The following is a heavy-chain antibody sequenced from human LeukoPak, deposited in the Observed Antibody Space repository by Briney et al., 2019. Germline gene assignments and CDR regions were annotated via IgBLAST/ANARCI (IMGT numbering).Heavy chain of an antibody. CDR3: ARVVGSVVTYDY. D-gene: IGHD2-21*02. CDR2: INSHGSST. J-gene: IGHJ4*02. Sequence: GGSLRFSCAASGFTFSSYCMLWVRQVPGKGLLWVSCINSHGSSTRYADSVKGRFTISRDNAKNTLYLQMNSLGAEDTAVYYCARVVGSVVTYDYWGQGALVTVSS. V-gene: IGHV3-74*01. CDR1: GFTFSSYC.